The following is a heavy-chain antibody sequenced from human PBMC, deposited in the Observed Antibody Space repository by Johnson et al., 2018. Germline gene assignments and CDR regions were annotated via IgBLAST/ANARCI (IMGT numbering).Heavy chain of an antibody. CDR2: IYYTGST. Sequence: QVQLQESGPGLVKPSETLSLTCNVSGTSISSYYWSWIRQPPGKGLQWIGFIYYTGSTNYSPSLQTRVTLSLDTSQKQISLKLNSVTDADTAVYYCAKYDNSGYRAFEIWGQGTMVTVSS. CDR1: GTSISSYY. D-gene: IGHD3-22*01. V-gene: IGHV4-59*01. CDR3: AKYDNSGYRAFEI. J-gene: IGHJ3*02.